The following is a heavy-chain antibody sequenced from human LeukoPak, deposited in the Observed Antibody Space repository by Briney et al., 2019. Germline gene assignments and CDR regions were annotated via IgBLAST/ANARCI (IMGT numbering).Heavy chain of an antibody. V-gene: IGHV3-33*08. J-gene: IGHJ3*02. CDR2: IWFDGIRK. Sequence: GGSLRLSCVASGFTFSSCGMHWVRQAPGKGLEWVAAIWFDGIRKYYADSVKGRLTISRDNSKNTLYLQMNSLRAEDTAVYYCARDLEDSSPFGAFDMWGQGTMVTVSS. CDR1: GFTFSSCG. CDR3: ARDLEDSSPFGAFDM. D-gene: IGHD3-22*01.